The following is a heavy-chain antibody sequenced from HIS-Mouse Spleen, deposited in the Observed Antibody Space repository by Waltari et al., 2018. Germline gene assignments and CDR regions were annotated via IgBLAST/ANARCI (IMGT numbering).Heavy chain of an antibody. CDR1: GGSISSSSYY. V-gene: IGHV4-39*07. D-gene: IGHD6-13*01. J-gene: IGHJ2*01. Sequence: QLQLQESGPGLVKPSETLSLTCTVSGGSISSSSYYWGWIRQPPGEGLEWIGSSYYSGRTYYHPYITMRVTISVDKSKDQFSLKLSSVTGADTAVYYCAREIPYSSSWYGWYFDLWGRGTLVTVSS. CDR2: SYYSGRT. CDR3: AREIPYSSSWYGWYFDL.